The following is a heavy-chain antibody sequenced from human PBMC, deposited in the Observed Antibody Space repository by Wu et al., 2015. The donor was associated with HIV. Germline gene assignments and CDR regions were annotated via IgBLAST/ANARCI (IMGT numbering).Heavy chain of an antibody. J-gene: IGHJ3*02. Sequence: QVQLVQSGAEVKKPGASVKVSCKASGYTFTSYYMHWVRQAPGQGLEWMGIINPSGGSTSYAQKFQGRVTMTRDTSTSTVYMELSSLRSEDTAVYYCATAEKVGIQLSPRGAFDIWGQGTMVTVSS. CDR2: INPSGGST. CDR1: GYTFTSYY. CDR3: ATAEKVGIQLSPRGAFDI. D-gene: IGHD5-18*01. V-gene: IGHV1-46*01.